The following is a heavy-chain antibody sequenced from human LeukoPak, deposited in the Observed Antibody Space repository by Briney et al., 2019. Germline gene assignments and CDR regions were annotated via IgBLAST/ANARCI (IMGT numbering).Heavy chain of an antibody. CDR3: ARFLDYGSGIDY. Sequence: ASVKVSCKASGYTLTSYDINWVRQATGQGLEWMGWMNPNSGNTGYAQKFQGRVTMTRNTSISTAYMELSSLRSEDTAVYYCARFLDYGSGIDYWGQGTLVTVSS. CDR1: GYTLTSYD. D-gene: IGHD3-10*01. V-gene: IGHV1-8*01. CDR2: MNPNSGNT. J-gene: IGHJ4*02.